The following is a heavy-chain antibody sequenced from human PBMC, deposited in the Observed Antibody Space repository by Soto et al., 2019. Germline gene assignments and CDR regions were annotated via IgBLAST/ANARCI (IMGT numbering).Heavy chain of an antibody. V-gene: IGHV5-51*01. J-gene: IGHJ4*02. Sequence: GESLKISCNGSGHIFSNYWIGWVRQMPGKGLEWMGIIYPGDSDTRYSPSFQGQVTITVDKSINTAYLQWSRLKASDTAIYYCARQSLWGTSGYYYFENWGQGTLVTVYS. D-gene: IGHD3-22*01. CDR2: IYPGDSDT. CDR3: ARQSLWGTSGYYYFEN. CDR1: GHIFSNYW.